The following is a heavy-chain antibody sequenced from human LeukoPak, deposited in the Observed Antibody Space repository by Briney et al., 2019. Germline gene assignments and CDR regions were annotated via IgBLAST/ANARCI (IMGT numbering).Heavy chain of an antibody. V-gene: IGHV1-2*06. J-gene: IGHJ4*02. CDR2: INPNSGGT. CDR3: ARVMGYCSTGSCSTPFDY. CDR1: GYSFTGYY. Sequence: ASVKVSCKASGYSFTGYYIYWVRQAPGQGLEWMGRINPNSGGTNYAQKFQDRVTMARDTSISTAYTVLSSLRSDDTAVYYCARVMGYCSTGSCSTPFDYWGQGTLVTVSS. D-gene: IGHD2-15*01.